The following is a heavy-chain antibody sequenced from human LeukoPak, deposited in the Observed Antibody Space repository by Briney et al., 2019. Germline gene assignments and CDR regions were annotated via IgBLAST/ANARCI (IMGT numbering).Heavy chain of an antibody. CDR1: GYTLTELS. D-gene: IGHD3-10*01. CDR3: ATRRFGELLRDWFDP. Sequence: ASVKVSCKVSGYTLTELSMHWVRQAPGKGLEWMGGFDPEDGETIYAQKFQGRATMTEDTSTDTAYMELSSLRSEDTAVYYCATRRFGELLRDWFDPWGQGTLVTVSS. J-gene: IGHJ5*02. CDR2: FDPEDGET. V-gene: IGHV1-24*01.